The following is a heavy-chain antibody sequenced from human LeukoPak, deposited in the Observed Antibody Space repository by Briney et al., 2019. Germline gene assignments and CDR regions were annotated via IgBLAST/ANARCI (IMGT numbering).Heavy chain of an antibody. Sequence: PGGSLRLSCAASGFTFSNYGMHWVRRAPGRGLERVAVISSDGSNKYYTDSVKGRFTISKDNSKNMLYLQMNSLRAEDTAIFYCARDDCAPGSCEDNWFDPWGQGTLVTVSS. CDR2: ISSDGSNK. CDR1: GFTFSNYG. CDR3: ARDDCAPGSCEDNWFDP. V-gene: IGHV3-33*01. J-gene: IGHJ5*02. D-gene: IGHD2-15*01.